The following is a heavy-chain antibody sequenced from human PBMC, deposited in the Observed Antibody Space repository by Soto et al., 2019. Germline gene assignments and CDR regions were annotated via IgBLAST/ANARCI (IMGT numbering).Heavy chain of an antibody. V-gene: IGHV1-69*08. Sequence: QVQLVQSGAEVKKPGSSVKVSCKASGGTFSSNTISWVRQAPGQGLEWMGRIIPILGITNYAQKFQGRVTITADKSTSTAYMELSTLRSEDTAVYYCARDLDGTTIHYWGQGTLVTVSS. J-gene: IGHJ4*02. CDR2: IIPILGIT. CDR1: GGTFSSNT. CDR3: ARDLDGTTIHY. D-gene: IGHD1-1*01.